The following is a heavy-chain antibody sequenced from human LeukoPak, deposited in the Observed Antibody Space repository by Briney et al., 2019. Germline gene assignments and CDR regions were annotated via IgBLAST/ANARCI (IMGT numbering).Heavy chain of an antibody. CDR3: ARGLGGYVDY. J-gene: IGHJ4*02. Sequence: GGSPRISCAASGFTFNSYSMNWVRQAPGKGLGWVSSISSSSSYIYYADSVKGRFTISRDNAKNSLYLQMNSLRAEDTAVYYCARGLGGYVDYWGQGTLVTVSS. CDR1: GFTFNSYS. V-gene: IGHV3-21*01. D-gene: IGHD2-15*01. CDR2: ISSSSSYI.